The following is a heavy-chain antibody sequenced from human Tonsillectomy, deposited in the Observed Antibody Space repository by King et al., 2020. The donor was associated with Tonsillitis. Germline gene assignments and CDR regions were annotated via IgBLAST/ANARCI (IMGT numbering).Heavy chain of an antibody. CDR1: GFTFSSYW. J-gene: IGHJ5*02. V-gene: IGHV3-7*01. D-gene: IGHD3-16*01. Sequence: VQLVESGGGLVQPGGSLRLSCAASGFTFSSYWMSWVRQAPGKGLEWVANIKQDGSVKYYVDSVKGRFTISRDNSTNSLYLEMNSLRGEETAVYYCARVGGWGWFDPWGQGTLVTVSS. CDR3: ARVGGWGWFDP. CDR2: IKQDGSVK.